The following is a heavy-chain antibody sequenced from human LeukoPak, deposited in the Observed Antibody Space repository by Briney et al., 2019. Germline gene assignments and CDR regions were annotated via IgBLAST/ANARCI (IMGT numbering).Heavy chain of an antibody. Sequence: ASVKVSCKASGYTFTSYGISWVRQAPRQGLEWMGWISAYNGNTNYAQKLQGRVTMTTDTSTSTAYMELRSLRSDDTAVYYCARGPPVLRYFDWLSISPIYYFDYWGQGTLVTVSS. D-gene: IGHD3-9*01. CDR2: ISAYNGNT. CDR1: GYTFTSYG. V-gene: IGHV1-18*01. J-gene: IGHJ4*02. CDR3: ARGPPVLRYFDWLSISPIYYFDY.